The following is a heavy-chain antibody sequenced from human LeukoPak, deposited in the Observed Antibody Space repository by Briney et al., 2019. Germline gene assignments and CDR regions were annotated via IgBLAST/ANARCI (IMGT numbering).Heavy chain of an antibody. CDR3: ASPGLQLWGPNDAFDI. Sequence: GGSLRLSCAASGFTFSSYSMNWVRQAPGKGLEWVSYISSSSSTIYYADSAKGRFTISRDNAKNSLYLQMNSLRAEDTAVYYCASPGLQLWGPNDAFDIWGQGTMVTVSS. CDR1: GFTFSSYS. J-gene: IGHJ3*02. CDR2: ISSSSSTI. V-gene: IGHV3-48*04. D-gene: IGHD5-18*01.